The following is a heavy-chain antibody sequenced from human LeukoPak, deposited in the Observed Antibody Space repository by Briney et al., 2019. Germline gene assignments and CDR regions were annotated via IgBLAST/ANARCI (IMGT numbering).Heavy chain of an antibody. D-gene: IGHD3-10*01. CDR2: IKEDGSEK. CDR1: GFI. Sequence: PGGSLRLSCAASGFIYWVRQAPGRGLAWVANIKEDGSEKNYVDPVKGRFTISRDNAKNSVYLQMNSLRVEDTAVYYCARVLGGKGYSMDVWGQGTTVTVSS. J-gene: IGHJ6*02. V-gene: IGHV3-7*04. CDR3: ARVLGGKGYSMDV.